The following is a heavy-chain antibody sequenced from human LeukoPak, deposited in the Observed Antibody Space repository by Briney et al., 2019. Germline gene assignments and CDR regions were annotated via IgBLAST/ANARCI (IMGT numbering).Heavy chain of an antibody. CDR3: ARDFSTKYSQDY. D-gene: IGHD5-18*01. CDR1: GFTFSSYA. CDR2: ISGSGGST. J-gene: IGHJ4*02. Sequence: GGSLRLSCAASGFTFSSYAMSWVRQARGKGLGWVSAISGSGGSTYYADSVKGRFTISRDDSKITLYLQMTSLRTEDTALYYCARDFSTKYSQDYWGQGTLVTVSS. V-gene: IGHV3-23*01.